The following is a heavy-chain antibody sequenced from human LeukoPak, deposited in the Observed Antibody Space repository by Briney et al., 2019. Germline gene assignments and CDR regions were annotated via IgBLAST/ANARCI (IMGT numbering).Heavy chain of an antibody. D-gene: IGHD3-10*01. CDR2: ISGSGGST. J-gene: IGHJ4*02. CDR3: AKDRGMWYFDY. Sequence: GGSLRLSCAVSGFTVSSNFMSWVRQAPGKGPEWVSGISGSGGSTYYADSVKGRFTISRDNSKNTLYLQMNSLRAGDTAVYYCAKDRGMWYFDYWGQGTLVTVSS. CDR1: GFTVSSNF. V-gene: IGHV3-23*01.